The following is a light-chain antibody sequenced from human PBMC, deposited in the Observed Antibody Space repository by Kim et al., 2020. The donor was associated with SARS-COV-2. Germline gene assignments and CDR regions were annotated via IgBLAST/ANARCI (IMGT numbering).Light chain of an antibody. CDR2: DTS. Sequence: QPVVTQEPSLTVSPGGTVTLTCGSSTGGVTSGHYPYWLQQKPGQAPRTMIYDTSNKHSWAPARFSGSLLGGKAALTLSGAQPEDEADYFCFLSYSGARVFGGGTQLTVL. CDR1: TGGVTSGHY. V-gene: IGLV7-46*01. J-gene: IGLJ3*02. CDR3: FLSYSGARV.